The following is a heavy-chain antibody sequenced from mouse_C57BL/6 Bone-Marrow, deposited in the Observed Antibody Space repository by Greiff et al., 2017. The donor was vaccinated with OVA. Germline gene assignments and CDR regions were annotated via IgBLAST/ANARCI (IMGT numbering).Heavy chain of an antibody. J-gene: IGHJ4*01. Sequence: EVKLVESGGGLVKPGGSLKLSCAASGFTFSDYGMHWVRQAPEKGLEWVAYISSGSSTIYYADTVKGRFTISRENAKNTLFLQMTSLGSEDTAMYYWARPPMDYWGQGTSVTVSS. CDR1: GFTFSDYG. CDR2: ISSGSSTI. CDR3: ARPPMDY. V-gene: IGHV5-17*01.